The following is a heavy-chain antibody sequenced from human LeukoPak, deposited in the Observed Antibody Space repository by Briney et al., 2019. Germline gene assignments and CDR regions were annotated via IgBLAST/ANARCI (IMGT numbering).Heavy chain of an antibody. CDR1: GFTFSNYA. CDR3: AKGNGYYGSGTHGMDV. V-gene: IGHV3-23*01. Sequence: GGSLRLSCAASGFTFSNYAMSWVRQAPGKGLEWVSVISGGGGSTYYADSVKGRFTISRDKSKNTLHLQMNSLRDEDTAVYYCAKGNGYYGSGTHGMDVWGQGTTVTVSS. CDR2: ISGGGGST. D-gene: IGHD3-10*01. J-gene: IGHJ6*02.